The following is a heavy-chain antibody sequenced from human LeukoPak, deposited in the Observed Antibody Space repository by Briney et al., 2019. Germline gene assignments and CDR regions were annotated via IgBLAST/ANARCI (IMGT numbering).Heavy chain of an antibody. V-gene: IGHV1-2*02. J-gene: IGHJ4*02. Sequence: ASVKVSCKASEYTFTSFDTNWVRQATGQGLEWMGWINPNSGGTNYAQKFQGRVTMTRDTSISTAYMELSRLRSDDTAVYYCARRYCSGGSCYATTHYFDYWGQGTLVTVSS. CDR3: ARRYCSGGSCYATTHYFDY. CDR1: EYTFTSFD. D-gene: IGHD2-15*01. CDR2: INPNSGGT.